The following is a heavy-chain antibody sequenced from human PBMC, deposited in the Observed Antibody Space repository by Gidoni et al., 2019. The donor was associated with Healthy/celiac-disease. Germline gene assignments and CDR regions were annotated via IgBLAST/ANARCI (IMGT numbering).Heavy chain of an antibody. J-gene: IGHJ4*02. Sequence: QVQLQQWGAGLLKPSETLSLTCAVYGGSFSGYYWSWIRQPPGKGLDWIGEINHSGSTNYNPSLKSRVTISVDTSKNQFSLKLSSVTAADTAVYYCARSIRVRGSLGYWGQGTLVTVSS. CDR2: INHSGST. CDR3: ARSIRVRGSLGY. D-gene: IGHD3-10*01. CDR1: GGSFSGYY. V-gene: IGHV4-34*01.